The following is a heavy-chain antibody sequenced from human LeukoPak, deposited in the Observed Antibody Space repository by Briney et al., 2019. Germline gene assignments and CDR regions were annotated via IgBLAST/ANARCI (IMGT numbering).Heavy chain of an antibody. J-gene: IGHJ5*02. CDR2: ISWNSGSI. D-gene: IGHD5-12*01. V-gene: IGHV3-9*01. Sequence: GGSLRLSCAASGFTFNNYAMSWVRQAPGKGLEWVSGISWNSGSIGYADSVKGRFTISRDNAKNSLYLQMNSLRAEDTALYYCAKGGIIVATIDNNWFDPWGQGTLVTVSS. CDR3: AKGGIIVATIDNNWFDP. CDR1: GFTFNNYA.